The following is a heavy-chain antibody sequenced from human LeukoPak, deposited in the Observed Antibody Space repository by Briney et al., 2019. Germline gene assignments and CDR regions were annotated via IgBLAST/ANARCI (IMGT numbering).Heavy chain of an antibody. CDR3: AKDSYDILTGLGYYFDY. Sequence: PGGSLRLSCAASGFTFSSYRMSWVRQAPGKGLEWVSAISGSGGSTYYADSVKGRFTISRDNSKNTLYLQMNSLRAEDTAVYYCAKDSYDILTGLGYYFDYWGQGTLVTVSS. D-gene: IGHD3-9*01. J-gene: IGHJ4*02. CDR1: GFTFSSYR. CDR2: ISGSGGST. V-gene: IGHV3-23*01.